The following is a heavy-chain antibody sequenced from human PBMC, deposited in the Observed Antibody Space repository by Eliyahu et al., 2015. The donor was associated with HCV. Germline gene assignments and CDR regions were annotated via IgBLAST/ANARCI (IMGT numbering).Heavy chain of an antibody. D-gene: IGHD4-17*01. CDR3: AKADYGDYGIFQY. Sequence: EVQLLESGGGLAQPGGSLRLXCAASGFXFRGYAMSWVRQAPGKGLEWVSTISDSGGRTYYPDSVKGRFTISRDNSKNTLSLQMNSLRAEDTAVYYCAKADYGDYGIFQYWGQGILVTVSS. V-gene: IGHV3-23*01. CDR1: GFXFRGYA. CDR2: ISDSGGRT. J-gene: IGHJ4*02.